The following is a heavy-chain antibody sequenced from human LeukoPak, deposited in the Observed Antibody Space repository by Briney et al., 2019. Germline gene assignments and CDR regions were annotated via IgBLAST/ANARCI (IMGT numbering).Heavy chain of an antibody. CDR2: IYYTAST. Sequence: PSQTLSLTCTVPGGSISSGEYYWSWIRQPPGKGLEWIGYIYYTASTYYNPSLKSRVTMSVDTSKNQFSLKLSVVTAADTAVYYCARGGANGGEVYYFDYWGQGTLVTASS. D-gene: IGHD1-26*01. J-gene: IGHJ4*02. V-gene: IGHV4-30-4*01. CDR1: GGSISSGEYY. CDR3: ARGGANGGEVYYFDY.